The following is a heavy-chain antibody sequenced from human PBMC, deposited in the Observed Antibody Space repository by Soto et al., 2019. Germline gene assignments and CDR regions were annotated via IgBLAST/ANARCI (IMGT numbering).Heavy chain of an antibody. V-gene: IGHV4-59*08. Sequence: QVQLQQSGPGLVKPSETLSLTYTVSSGPSSSHNWGWIRQSTGRGLEWIGYVYNTGGNSYNPSLKSRVTISADTSANHISRTLSFVTAADTAIYYCVRQGIGSLHGRVDVWGQGTTVSVSS. J-gene: IGHJ6*02. D-gene: IGHD1-26*01. CDR1: SGPSSSHN. CDR3: VRQGIGSLHGRVDV. CDR2: VYNTGGN.